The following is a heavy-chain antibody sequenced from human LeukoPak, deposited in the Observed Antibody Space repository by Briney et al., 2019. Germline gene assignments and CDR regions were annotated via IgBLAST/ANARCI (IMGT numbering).Heavy chain of an antibody. CDR2: IYHSGST. J-gene: IGHJ4*02. CDR3: ARSYYYDSSGSNYFDY. Sequence: EPSETLSLTCAVSGGSISSGGYSWSWIRQPPGKGLEWIGYIYHSGSTYYNPSLKSRVTISVDRSKNQFSLKLSSVTAADTAVYYCARSYYYDSSGSNYFDYWGQGTLVTVSS. V-gene: IGHV4-30-2*01. CDR1: GGSISSGGYS. D-gene: IGHD3-22*01.